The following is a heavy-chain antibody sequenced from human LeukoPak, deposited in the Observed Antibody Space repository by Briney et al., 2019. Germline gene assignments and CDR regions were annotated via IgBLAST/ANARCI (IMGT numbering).Heavy chain of an antibody. J-gene: IGHJ4*02. D-gene: IGHD5-12*01. Sequence: PSQTMSLTCSVAGGSIGTDCNYWDWLRQPPGKGLEWIGSMYYGGNTYFNLPLKVRVTLSVDTSTNDFSLRLSSVTAADSAVYFCATGTYSGYYDYWGQGTLVTVSS. V-gene: IGHV4-39*02. CDR2: MYYGGNT. CDR3: ATGTYSGYYDY. CDR1: GGSIGTDCNY.